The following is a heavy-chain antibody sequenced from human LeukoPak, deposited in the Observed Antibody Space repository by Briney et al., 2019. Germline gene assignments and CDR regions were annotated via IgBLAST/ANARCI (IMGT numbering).Heavy chain of an antibody. CDR3: ARDLPYPMDAFDI. Sequence: SETMSLTCTVSGGSISSYYWSWIRQPAGKGLEWIGRIYPSGNTNYNPSLKSRVTMSLDTSKNQFSLKLSSVTAADTAVFYCARDLPYPMDAFDIWGQGTMVTVSS. CDR1: GGSISSYY. CDR2: IYPSGNT. J-gene: IGHJ3*02. V-gene: IGHV4-4*07.